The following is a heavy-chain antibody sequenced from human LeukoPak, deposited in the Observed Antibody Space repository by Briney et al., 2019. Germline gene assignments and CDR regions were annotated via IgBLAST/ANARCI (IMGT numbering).Heavy chain of an antibody. J-gene: IGHJ4*02. V-gene: IGHV4-34*01. CDR2: INHSGST. CDR1: GGSFSGYY. D-gene: IGHD6-19*01. Sequence: PSETLSLTCAVYGGSFSGYYWSWIRQPPGKGLEWIGEINHSGSTNYNPSLKSRVTISVDTSKNQFSLKLSSVTAADTAVYYCVRANYQYSSGWYWGQGTLVTVSS. CDR3: VRANYQYSSGWY.